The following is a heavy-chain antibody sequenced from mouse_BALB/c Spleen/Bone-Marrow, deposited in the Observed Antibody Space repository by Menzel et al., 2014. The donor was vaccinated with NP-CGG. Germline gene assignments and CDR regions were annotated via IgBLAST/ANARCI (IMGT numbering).Heavy chain of an antibody. CDR1: GYTFTDKW. V-gene: IGHV1-69*01. CDR3: ARGGHDFSLDY. Sequence: VKLMESRAEFVMPGASVKMSCKASGYTFTDKWMHWVKQRPGQGLEWIGAIDTSDSYINYNQKFKGKASLTVDASSSTAYMHLSSLTSDDSAVYYCARGGHDFSLDYWGQGTSVIVSS. CDR2: IDTSDSYI. J-gene: IGHJ4*01. D-gene: IGHD2-4*01.